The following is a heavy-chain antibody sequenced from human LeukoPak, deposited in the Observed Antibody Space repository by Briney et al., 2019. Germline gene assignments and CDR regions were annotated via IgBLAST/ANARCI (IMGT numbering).Heavy chain of an antibody. CDR3: ASFALSYTVTAGDY. CDR1: GFTVSSTY. J-gene: IGHJ4*02. CDR2: IYSGGTT. V-gene: IGHV3-66*01. D-gene: IGHD4-17*01. Sequence: GGSLRLSCAASGFTVSSTYVTWVRQAPGKGLDWVSVIYSGGTTHYADSVKGRFTISRDNSKNTLYLQMNSLRVEDTAVYYCASFALSYTVTAGDYWGQGTLVTVSS.